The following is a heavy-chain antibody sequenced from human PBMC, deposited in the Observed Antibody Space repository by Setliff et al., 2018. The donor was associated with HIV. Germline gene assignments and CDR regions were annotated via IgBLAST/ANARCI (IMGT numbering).Heavy chain of an antibody. V-gene: IGHV3-15*05. D-gene: IGHD3-9*01. J-gene: IGHJ2*01. CDR2: IKSKSDGGTT. CDR1: GFIFTNAW. CDR3: VGHYYDPLTGYYVWFFDV. Sequence: PGGSLRLSCETSGFIFTNAWMGWVRQSPRKGLEWLARIKSKSDGGTTSYAAPVKDRFTISRDNSRNTLYLQMNSMKSDDTATYYCVGHYYDPLTGYYVWFFDVWGRGTLVTVSS.